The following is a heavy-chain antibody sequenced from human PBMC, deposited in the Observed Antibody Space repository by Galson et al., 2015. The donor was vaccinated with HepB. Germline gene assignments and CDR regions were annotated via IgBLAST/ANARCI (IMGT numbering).Heavy chain of an antibody. Sequence: SLRLSCAASGFTFSSYAMSWVRQAPGKGLERVSAISGSGGSTYYADSVKGRFTISRDNSKNTLYLEMNRLRAEDMAVYYCAKDRWQLGPCWDYWGQGTLVTVSS. V-gene: IGHV3-23*01. J-gene: IGHJ4*02. CDR2: ISGSGGST. CDR3: AKDRWQLGPCWDY. D-gene: IGHD6-6*01. CDR1: GFTFSSYA.